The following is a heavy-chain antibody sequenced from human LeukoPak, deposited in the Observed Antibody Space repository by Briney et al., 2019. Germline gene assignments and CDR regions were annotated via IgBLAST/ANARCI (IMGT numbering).Heavy chain of an antibody. D-gene: IGHD6-19*01. CDR2: IYSGGST. V-gene: IGHV3-66*01. Sequence: QPGGSLRLSCAASGFTVSNNYMRWVRQAPGKGLEWVSLIYSGGSTYYADSVKGRFTISRDNAKNSLYLQMNSLRAEDTAVYYCARDRDYVSSGWSSYAFDIWGQGTMVTVSS. J-gene: IGHJ3*02. CDR1: GFTVSNNY. CDR3: ARDRDYVSSGWSSYAFDI.